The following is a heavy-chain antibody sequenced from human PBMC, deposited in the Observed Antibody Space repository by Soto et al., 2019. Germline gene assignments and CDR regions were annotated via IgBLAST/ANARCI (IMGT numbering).Heavy chain of an antibody. CDR2: ISAYNGNT. Sequence: ASVKVSCKASGHTFTSYGISWVRQAPGQGLEWMGWISAYNGNTNYAQKLQGRVTMTTDTSTSTAYMELRSLRSDDTAVYYCARALRLGELSYIDYWGQGTLVTVSS. J-gene: IGHJ4*02. CDR3: ARALRLGELSYIDY. D-gene: IGHD3-16*02. V-gene: IGHV1-18*01. CDR1: GHTFTSYG.